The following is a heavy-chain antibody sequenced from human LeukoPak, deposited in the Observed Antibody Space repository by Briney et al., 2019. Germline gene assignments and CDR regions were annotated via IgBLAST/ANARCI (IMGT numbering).Heavy chain of an antibody. J-gene: IGHJ4*02. CDR2: ISTYNGNT. Sequence: ASVKVSFKASGYTFTIYGISWVRQAPGQELEWMGWISTYNGNTNYAQKLQGRVSMTTDTSTSTAYMELRSLRSDDTAVYYCARDPTVVMVAATPFDYWGQGTLVTVSS. V-gene: IGHV1-18*01. CDR1: GYTFTIYG. CDR3: ARDPTVVMVAATPFDY. D-gene: IGHD2-15*01.